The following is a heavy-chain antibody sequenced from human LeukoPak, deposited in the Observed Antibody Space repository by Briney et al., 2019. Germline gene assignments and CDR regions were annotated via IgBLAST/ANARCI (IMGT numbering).Heavy chain of an antibody. J-gene: IGHJ4*02. V-gene: IGHV3-23*01. CDR3: AKAKYCSAGTCYFDY. CDR1: GFTFSSYA. CDR2: ISSSGDST. Sequence: GGSLTLSCAASGFTFSSYAMSWVRQAPGKGLEWVSTISSSGDSTYYAGSMKGRFNISRDNSKNTLYLQMSSLRAEDTAVYYCAKAKYCSAGTCYFDYWGQGTLVTVSS. D-gene: IGHD2-15*01.